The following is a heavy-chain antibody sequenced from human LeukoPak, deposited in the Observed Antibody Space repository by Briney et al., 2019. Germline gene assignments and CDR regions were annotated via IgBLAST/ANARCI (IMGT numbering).Heavy chain of an antibody. CDR2: INSDGSST. CDR3: ATIAAAGTSNFDY. J-gene: IGHJ4*02. CDR1: GFTFSSYW. V-gene: IGHV3-74*01. D-gene: IGHD6-13*01. Sequence: PEGSLRLSCAASGFTFSSYWMHWVRQAPGKGLVWVSRINSDGSSTSYADSVKGRFTISRDNAKNTLYLQMNSLRAEDTAVYYCATIAAAGTSNFDYWGQGTLVTVSS.